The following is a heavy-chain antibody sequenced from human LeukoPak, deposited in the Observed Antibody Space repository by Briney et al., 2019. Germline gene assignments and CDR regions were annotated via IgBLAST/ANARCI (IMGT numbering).Heavy chain of an antibody. CDR3: ARDQGIGGIDY. Sequence: SETLSLTCTVSGGSISSYYWSWIRQPPGKGLEWIGYIYYSGSTNYNPSLKSRVTISVDTSKNQFSLKLSSVTAADTAVYYCARDQGIGGIDYWGQGTLVTVSS. J-gene: IGHJ4*02. D-gene: IGHD3-10*01. CDR2: IYYSGST. V-gene: IGHV4-59*01. CDR1: GGSISSYY.